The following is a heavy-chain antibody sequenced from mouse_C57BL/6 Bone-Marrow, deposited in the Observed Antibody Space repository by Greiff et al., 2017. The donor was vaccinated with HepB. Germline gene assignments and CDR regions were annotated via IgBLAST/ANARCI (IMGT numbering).Heavy chain of an antibody. J-gene: IGHJ3*01. Sequence: QVQLQQSGAELARPGASVKLSCKASGYTFTSYRISWVKQRTGQGLEWIGEIYPRSGNTYYNEKFKGKATLTADKSSSTAYMELRSLTSEDSAVYFCAMIYYGNSAWFAYWGQGTLVTVSA. CDR1: GYTFTSYR. CDR2: IYPRSGNT. D-gene: IGHD2-1*01. CDR3: AMIYYGNSAWFAY. V-gene: IGHV1-81*01.